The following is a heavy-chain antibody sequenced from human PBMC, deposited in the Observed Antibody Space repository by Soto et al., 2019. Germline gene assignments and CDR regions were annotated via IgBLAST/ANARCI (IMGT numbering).Heavy chain of an antibody. CDR3: ARDHRCPYCSSTSCYEDWVDP. V-gene: IGHV4-31*03. D-gene: IGHD2-2*01. Sequence: QVQLQESGPGLVKPSQTLSLTCTVSGGSISSGGYYWSWIRQHPGKGLEWIGYIYYSGSTYYNPSPKSRVTISVDTSKNQFSLKLSSVTAADTAVYYCARDHRCPYCSSTSCYEDWVDPWGQGTLVTVSS. J-gene: IGHJ5*02. CDR2: IYYSGST. CDR1: GGSISSGGYY.